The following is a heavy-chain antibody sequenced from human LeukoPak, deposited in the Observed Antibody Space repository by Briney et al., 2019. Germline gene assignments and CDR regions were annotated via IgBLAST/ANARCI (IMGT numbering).Heavy chain of an antibody. Sequence: SETLSLTCIVSGYSISSGYHWAWIRQPPGKGLEWIGSIYRSGITYYNPSLKSRVTISVDTSKNQFSLKLSSVTAADTAVYYCARDKYQYYYDSSGYPVFDYWGQGTLVTVSS. CDR1: GYSISSGYH. V-gene: IGHV4-38-2*02. J-gene: IGHJ4*02. CDR2: IYRSGIT. CDR3: ARDKYQYYYDSSGYPVFDY. D-gene: IGHD3-22*01.